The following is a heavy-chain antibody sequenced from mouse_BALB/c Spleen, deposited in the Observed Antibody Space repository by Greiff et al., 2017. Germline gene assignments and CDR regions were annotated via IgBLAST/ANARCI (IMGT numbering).Heavy chain of an antibody. CDR3: VRDGGLLRGFDY. CDR1: GFSLTSYD. V-gene: IGHV2-9-2*01. J-gene: IGHJ2*01. CDR2: IWTGGGT. D-gene: IGHD2-3*01. Sequence: VQRVESGPGLVAPSQSLSITCTVSGFSLTSYDISWIRQPPGKGLEWLGVIWTGGGTNYNSAFMSRLSISKDNSKSQVFLKMNSLQTDDTAIYYCVRDGGLLRGFDYWGQGTTLTVSS.